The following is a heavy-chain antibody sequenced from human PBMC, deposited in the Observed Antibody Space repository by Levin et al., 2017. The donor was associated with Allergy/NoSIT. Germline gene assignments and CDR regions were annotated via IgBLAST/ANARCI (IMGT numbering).Heavy chain of an antibody. CDR3: AFGGEAGDYFNY. V-gene: IGHV5-51*01. D-gene: IGHD3-10*01. CDR2: IYPGDSDT. Sequence: HGESLKISCKASGFSFSGYWIVWVRQMPGKGLEWMGMIYPGDSDTRYSPSFKGQVSISVDNSINTAYLQWNSLQASDTAIYYCAFGGEAGDYFNYWGQGTLVTVSS. J-gene: IGHJ4*02. CDR1: GFSFSGYW.